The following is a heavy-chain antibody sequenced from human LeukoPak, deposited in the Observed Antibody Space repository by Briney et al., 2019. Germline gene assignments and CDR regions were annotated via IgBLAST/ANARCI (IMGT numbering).Heavy chain of an antibody. CDR2: IYTSGST. CDR1: GGSISSYY. V-gene: IGHV4-4*09. Sequence: PSETLSLTCTVSGGSISSYYWSWIRQPPGKGLEWIGYIYTSGSTNYNPSLKSRVTISVDTSKNQFSLKLSSVTAADTAVYYCARVDMIDHYLDYWGQGTLVTVSS. CDR3: ARVDMIDHYLDY. D-gene: IGHD3-22*01. J-gene: IGHJ4*02.